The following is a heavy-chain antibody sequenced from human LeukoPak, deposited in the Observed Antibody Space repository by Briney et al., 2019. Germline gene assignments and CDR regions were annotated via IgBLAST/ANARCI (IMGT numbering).Heavy chain of an antibody. V-gene: IGHV3-23*01. Sequence: GGSLRLSCAASGFTFSSYSMNWVRQAPGRGLEWVSTIGATVGKTHYADSVKGRFTISRDNSKNTMYLQMDSLRAEDTAVYYCAKWADYWGQGTLVTVSS. CDR2: IGATVGKT. J-gene: IGHJ4*02. CDR1: GFTFSSYS. CDR3: AKWADY.